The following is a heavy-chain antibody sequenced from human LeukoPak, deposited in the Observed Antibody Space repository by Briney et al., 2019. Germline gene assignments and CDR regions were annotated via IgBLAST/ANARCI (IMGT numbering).Heavy chain of an antibody. V-gene: IGHV3-23*01. D-gene: IGHD3-10*01. Sequence: PGGSLRLSCTASGFTLSSYEMSWIRQAPGKGLEWVSSIDYSGGETHYADSVKGRFTISRDNSKSTLYIQMNSLRAENTAVYYCARAKPKNMVRGLIMRRESRYYFDYWGQGTLVTVSS. CDR1: GFTLSSYE. J-gene: IGHJ4*02. CDR2: IDYSGGET. CDR3: ARAKPKNMVRGLIMRRESRYYFDY.